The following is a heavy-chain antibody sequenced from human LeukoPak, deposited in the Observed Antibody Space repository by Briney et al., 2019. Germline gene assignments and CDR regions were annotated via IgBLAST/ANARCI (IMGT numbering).Heavy chain of an antibody. CDR2: IFPGDSET. Sequence: GESLKISCKGSGYRFTSYWIGWVRQMHGKGLAWMGIIFPGDSETLYSASFQGQVTISADKSINTAYLQWSSVKASDTAMYYCATSESQTKFDYWGQGTLVTVSS. V-gene: IGHV5-51*01. D-gene: IGHD1/OR15-1a*01. CDR1: GYRFTSYW. CDR3: ATSESQTKFDY. J-gene: IGHJ4*02.